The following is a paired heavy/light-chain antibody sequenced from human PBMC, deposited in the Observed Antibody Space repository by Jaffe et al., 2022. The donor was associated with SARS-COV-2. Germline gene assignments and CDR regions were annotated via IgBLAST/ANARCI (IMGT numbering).Heavy chain of an antibody. CDR3: AKSPSTYYDILTGYYGYFDY. D-gene: IGHD3-9*01. J-gene: IGHJ4*02. CDR1: GFTFSSYV. CDR2: ISGSGGST. Sequence: EVQLLESGGGLVQPGGSLRLSCAASGFTFSSYVMSWVRQAPGKGLEWVSVISGSGGSTFYADSVKGRFTISRDNSKTTLFLQMNSLRAEDTAIYYCAKSPSTYYDILTGYYGYFDYWGQGTLVTVSS. V-gene: IGHV3-23*01.
Light chain of an antibody. J-gene: IGKJ1*01. CDR1: QSISSW. V-gene: IGKV1-5*03. CDR3: QQYNTNWT. CDR2: KAS. Sequence: DIQMTQSPSTLSASVGDRVTITCRASQSISSWLAWYQQKPGKAPKLLIYKASSLESGVPSRFSGSGSGTEFTLTISSLQPDDFATYYCQQYNTNWTFGQGTKVEIK.